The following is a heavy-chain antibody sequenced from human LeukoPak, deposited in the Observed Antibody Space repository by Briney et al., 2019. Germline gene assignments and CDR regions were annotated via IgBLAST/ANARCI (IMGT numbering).Heavy chain of an antibody. D-gene: IGHD6-19*01. V-gene: IGHV3-23*01. CDR3: AKGSGSAWFFDY. Sequence: PGGSLRLSCAASRFTFSNNAMNWVRQAPGKRLEWVSGISGGGGSINYADSVRGRLTISRDNSKNTLYLQMNGLRAEDTAVYYCAKGSGSAWFFDYWGQGALVTVSS. J-gene: IGHJ4*02. CDR2: ISGGGGSI. CDR1: RFTFSNNA.